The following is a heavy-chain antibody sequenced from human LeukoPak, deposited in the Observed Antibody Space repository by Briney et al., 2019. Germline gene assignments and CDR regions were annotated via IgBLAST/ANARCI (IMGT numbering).Heavy chain of an antibody. V-gene: IGHV3-23*01. CDR1: GFTFINYA. Sequence: GGSLRLSCAASGFTFINYAMSWVRQAPGKGLEWVSGISSRGVRTYYADSVKGRFTISRDNSENTLFLQMNNLRAEDTAVYYCARVSRYYDILTGYYNYYFDYWGQGTLVTVSS. J-gene: IGHJ4*02. CDR3: ARVSRYYDILTGYYNYYFDY. CDR2: ISSRGVRT. D-gene: IGHD3-9*01.